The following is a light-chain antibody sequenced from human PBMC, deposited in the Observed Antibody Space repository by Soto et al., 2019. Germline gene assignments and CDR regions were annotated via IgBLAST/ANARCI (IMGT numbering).Light chain of an antibody. CDR3: QQSYSVPLT. V-gene: IGKV1-39*01. CDR1: QNILTY. Sequence: DSQMTQSPCSLSASVGDRVSITCRSSQNILTYLNWYQQRAGEVPRFLIYAASSLQDGVPSRFSGSESGTEFTLTISSLQPEDFGAYYCQQSYSVPLTIGQGTKLE. J-gene: IGKJ2*01. CDR2: AAS.